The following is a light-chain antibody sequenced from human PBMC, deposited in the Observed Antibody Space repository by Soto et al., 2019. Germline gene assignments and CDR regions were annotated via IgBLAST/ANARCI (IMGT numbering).Light chain of an antibody. Sequence: QAVLTQSPSASASLGASVKLTCTLSSGHSSYAIAWHQQQPEKGPRYLLKVNSDGSHSKGDGIPDRFSGSSSGAERYLTISSLQAEDEADSYGRPWGTGNQGVLGTGTPLTVL. V-gene: IGLV4-69*01. CDR1: SGHSSYA. J-gene: IGLJ1*01. CDR3: RPWGTGNQGV. CDR2: VNSDGSH.